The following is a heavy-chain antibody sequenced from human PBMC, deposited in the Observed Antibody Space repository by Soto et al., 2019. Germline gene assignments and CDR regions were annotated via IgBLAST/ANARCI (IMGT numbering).Heavy chain of an antibody. Sequence: PGGSLRLSCAASGFTFSDYYMSWIRQAPGKGLEWVSYISSSGSTIYYADSVKGRFTISRDNAKNSLYLQMNSLRAEDTAVYYCASPLAGVTIPDDAFDIWGQVTMVTV. CDR2: ISSSGSTI. D-gene: IGHD3-3*01. J-gene: IGHJ3*02. V-gene: IGHV3-11*01. CDR3: ASPLAGVTIPDDAFDI. CDR1: GFTFSDYY.